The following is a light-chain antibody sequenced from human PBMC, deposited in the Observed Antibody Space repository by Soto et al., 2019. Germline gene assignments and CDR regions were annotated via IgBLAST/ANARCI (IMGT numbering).Light chain of an antibody. CDR2: NVS. CDR3: MQDTHWPPRLTWT. J-gene: IGKJ1*01. CDR1: QSLVSSDGNTY. V-gene: IGKV2-30*01. Sequence: DVVMTQSPLSLPVTLGQPASISCRSSQSLVSSDGNTYLNWFQQRPGQSPRRLIYNVSNRDSGVPDRFSGSGSGTDFTLKISRVEAEDVGVYYCMQDTHWPPRLTWTFGQGTKVEIK.